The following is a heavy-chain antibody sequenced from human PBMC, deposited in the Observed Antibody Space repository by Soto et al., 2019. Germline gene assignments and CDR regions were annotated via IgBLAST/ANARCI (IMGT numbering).Heavy chain of an antibody. CDR3: ARVPIAVAGTFDY. Sequence: QVQLQQWGAGLLKPSETLSLTCAVYGGSFSGYYWSWIRQPPGKGLEWIGEIHHSGSTNYNPSLKSRVTISVDTSKNQFSLKLSSVTAADTAVYYCARVPIAVAGTFDYWGQGTLVTVSS. V-gene: IGHV4-34*01. CDR1: GGSFSGYY. CDR2: IHHSGST. J-gene: IGHJ4*02. D-gene: IGHD6-19*01.